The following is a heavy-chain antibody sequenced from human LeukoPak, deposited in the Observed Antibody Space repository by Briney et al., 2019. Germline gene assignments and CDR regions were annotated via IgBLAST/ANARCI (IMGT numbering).Heavy chain of an antibody. D-gene: IGHD5-18*01. J-gene: IGHJ4*02. CDR3: ARSRDSCGPSAFDY. CDR2: ISYDGSNK. Sequence: PGRSLRLSCAASGFTFSSYAMHWVRQAPGKGLEWVAVISYDGSNKYYADSVKGRFTISRDNSKNTLYLQMNSLRAEDTAVYYCARSRDSCGPSAFDYWGQGTLVTVSS. V-gene: IGHV3-30*04. CDR1: GFTFSSYA.